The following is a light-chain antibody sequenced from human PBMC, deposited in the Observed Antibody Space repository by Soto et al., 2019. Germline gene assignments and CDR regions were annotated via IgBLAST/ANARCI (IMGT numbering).Light chain of an antibody. CDR3: NSYTSSSTYV. Sequence: QSALTQPASVSGSPGQSIAISCTGTSSDVGGYNYVTWYQQHPGKAPKLMIYDVSNRPSGVSDRFSGSKSGNTASLTISGLQAKDEGDYYCNSYTSSSTYVFGTGTKVTVL. J-gene: IGLJ1*01. V-gene: IGLV2-14*03. CDR2: DVS. CDR1: SSDVGGYNY.